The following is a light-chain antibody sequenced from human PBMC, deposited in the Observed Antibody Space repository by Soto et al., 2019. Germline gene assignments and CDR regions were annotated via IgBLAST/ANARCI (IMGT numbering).Light chain of an antibody. CDR2: GTS. J-gene: IGKJ1*01. Sequence: EIVLTQSPGTLSLSPGERATLSCRASQRVSSNFLAWYQHKPGQPPRLLIYGTSSRATGIPDRFRGSGSGTDFTLTISRLEPEDFAVYYCQQYGSSPPWTFXQGTKVDIK. CDR3: QQYGSSPPWT. V-gene: IGKV3-20*01. CDR1: QRVSSNF.